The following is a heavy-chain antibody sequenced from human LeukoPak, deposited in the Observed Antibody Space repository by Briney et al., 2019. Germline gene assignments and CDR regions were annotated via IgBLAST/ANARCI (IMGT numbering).Heavy chain of an antibody. CDR3: ARGDYDRDI. CDR2: INHSGST. V-gene: IGHV4-34*01. D-gene: IGHD3-16*01. CDR1: GGSFSGYY. J-gene: IGHJ3*02. Sequence: SETLSVTCAVYGGSFSGYYWSWIRQPPGKGLEWIGEINHSGSTNYNPSLKSRVTISVDTSKSQFSLKLSSVTAADTAVYYCARGDYDRDIWGQGTMVAVSS.